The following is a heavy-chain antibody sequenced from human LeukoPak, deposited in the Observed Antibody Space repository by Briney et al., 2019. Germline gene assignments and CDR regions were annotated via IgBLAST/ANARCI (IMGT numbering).Heavy chain of an antibody. J-gene: IGHJ5*02. V-gene: IGHV4-39*07. CDR1: GGSISSSSYY. Sequence: SETLSLTCTVSGGSISSSSYYWGWIRQPPGKGLEWIGSIYYSGSTYYNPSLKSRVTISVDTSKNQFSLKLSSVTAADTAVYYCARSEEGYCSGGSCYPQNWFDPWGQGTLVTVSS. D-gene: IGHD2-15*01. CDR3: ARSEEGYCSGGSCYPQNWFDP. CDR2: IYYSGST.